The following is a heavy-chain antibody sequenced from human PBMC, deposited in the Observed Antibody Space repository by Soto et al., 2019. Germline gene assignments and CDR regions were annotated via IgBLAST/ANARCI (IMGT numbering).Heavy chain of an antibody. D-gene: IGHD4-17*01. J-gene: IGHJ6*02. CDR3: ARKPATTGYYYYGMDV. Sequence: GGSLRLSCAASGFIFSHYNMHWVRQAPGKGLEWVSSITGSSDYIDYADSMKGRFTISRDNSKNSLYLQMNSLRAEDSAVYYCARKPATTGYYYYGMDVWGQGTTVTVSS. CDR1: GFIFSHYN. CDR2: ITGSSDYI. V-gene: IGHV3-21*01.